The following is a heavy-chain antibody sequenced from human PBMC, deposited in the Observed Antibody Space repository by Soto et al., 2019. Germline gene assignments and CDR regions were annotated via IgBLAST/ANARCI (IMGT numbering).Heavy chain of an antibody. CDR3: ARGYCSGGSCFSVDP. J-gene: IGHJ5*02. CDR1: GYTFTSYG. CDR2: ISAYNGNT. D-gene: IGHD2-15*01. Sequence: ASVKVSCKASGYTFTSYGIGWVRQAPGQGLEWMGWISAYNGNTNYAQKLQGRVTMTTDTSTSTAYMELRSLRSDDTAVYYCARGYCSGGSCFSVDPWGQGTLVTVSS. V-gene: IGHV1-18*01.